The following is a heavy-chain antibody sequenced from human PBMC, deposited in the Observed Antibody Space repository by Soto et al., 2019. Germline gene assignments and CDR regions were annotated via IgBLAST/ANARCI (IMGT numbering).Heavy chain of an antibody. Sequence: QVQLVQSGAEVKKPGASVKVSCKVSGYTLTELSMHWVRQAPGKGLELMGGFDPEDGETIYAQKFQGRVTMTEDTSTDISYIELSRLRSEDTAVYYCATDHDGVRGWDWGQGTLVTVSS. V-gene: IGHV1-24*01. CDR3: ATDHDGVRGWD. J-gene: IGHJ4*02. D-gene: IGHD6-19*01. CDR1: GYTLTELS. CDR2: FDPEDGET.